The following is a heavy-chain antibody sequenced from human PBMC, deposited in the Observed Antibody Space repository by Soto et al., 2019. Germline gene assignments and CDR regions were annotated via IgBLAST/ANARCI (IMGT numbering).Heavy chain of an antibody. CDR3: ARVAYSSSWDDAFDI. Sequence: SVKVSCKASGCTFSSYVISWLRHAPGQGLEWMGGIIPIVGTASYAQKFQGRVTITRDTSTSTAYMELSSLRSEDTAVYYCARVAYSSSWDDAFDIWGQGTMVTVSS. CDR2: IIPIVGTA. J-gene: IGHJ3*02. V-gene: IGHV1-69*05. D-gene: IGHD6-13*01. CDR1: GCTFSSYV.